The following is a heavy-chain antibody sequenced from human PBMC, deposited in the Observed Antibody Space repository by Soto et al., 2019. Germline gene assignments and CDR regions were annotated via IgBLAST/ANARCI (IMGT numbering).Heavy chain of an antibody. CDR2: IYSGGST. CDR3: ARNTLLKFYYYGMDV. CDR1: GFTVSSNY. V-gene: IGHV3-53*01. D-gene: IGHD2-15*01. Sequence: GGSLRLSCAASGFTVSSNYMSWVRQAPGKGLEWVSVIYSGGSTYYADSVKGRFTISRDNSKNTLYLQMNSLRAEDTAVYYCARNTLLKFYYYGMDVWGQGTTLTVSS. J-gene: IGHJ6*02.